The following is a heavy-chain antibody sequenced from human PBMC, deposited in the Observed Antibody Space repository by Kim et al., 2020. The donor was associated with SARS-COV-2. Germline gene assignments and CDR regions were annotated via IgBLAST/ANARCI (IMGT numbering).Heavy chain of an antibody. CDR2: IYSGGSST. CDR1: GFTFSSYA. J-gene: IGHJ6*02. V-gene: IGHV3-23*03. CDR3: EKVDRQWLVGYYYYGIYV. D-gene: IGHD6-19*01. Sequence: GGSLRLSCAASGFTFSSYAMSWVRQAPGKGLEWVSVIYSGGSSTYYADSVKGRFTISRDNSKNTRYLQMNSLRAEDKAVYFCEKVDRQWLVGYYYYGIYVWGQGPTVTVFS.